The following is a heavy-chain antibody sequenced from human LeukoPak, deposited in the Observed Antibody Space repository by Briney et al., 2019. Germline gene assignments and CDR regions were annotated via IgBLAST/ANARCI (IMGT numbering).Heavy chain of an antibody. D-gene: IGHD3-3*01. CDR2: IYHSGST. CDR1: GGSISSGGYY. CDR3: ARDRWGYDFWSGYPGFDY. V-gene: IGHV4-30-2*01. Sequence: PSQTLSLTCTVSGGSISSGGYYWSWIRQPPGKGLEWIGYIYHSGSTYYNPSLKSRVTISVDRSKNQFSLKLSSVTAADTAVYYCARDRWGYDFWSGYPGFDYWGQGTLVTVSS. J-gene: IGHJ4*02.